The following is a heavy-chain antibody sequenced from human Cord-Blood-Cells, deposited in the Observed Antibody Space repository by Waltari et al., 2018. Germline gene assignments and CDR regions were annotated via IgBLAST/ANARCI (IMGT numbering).Heavy chain of an antibody. D-gene: IGHD3-9*01. Sequence: QVQLVQSGAEVKKPGSSVKVSCKASGGTFSSYATSWVRQAPGQGLEWMGGIIPIFGTANYAQKFQGRVTITADKSTSTAYMELSSLRSEDTAVYYCARGGSDILTGPDAFDIWGQGTMVTVSS. CDR3: ARGGSDILTGPDAFDI. CDR2: IIPIFGTA. V-gene: IGHV1-69*06. J-gene: IGHJ3*02. CDR1: GGTFSSYA.